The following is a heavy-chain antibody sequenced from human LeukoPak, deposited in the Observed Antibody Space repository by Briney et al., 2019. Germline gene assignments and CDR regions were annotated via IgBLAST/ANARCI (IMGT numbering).Heavy chain of an antibody. J-gene: IGHJ4*02. CDR2: ISYDGTRQ. CDR1: GFIFKDYG. V-gene: IGHV3-30*18. D-gene: IGHD6-19*01. CDR3: AKREAVTVTAEWDYLDY. Sequence: PGRSLRLSCAASGFIFKDYGMHWVRQAPGKGLEWVAVISYDGTRQFYADSVKGRFAISRDNSNNTVYLQMNSLRPEGTAVYYCAKREAVTVTAEWDYLDYWGQGILVTVSS.